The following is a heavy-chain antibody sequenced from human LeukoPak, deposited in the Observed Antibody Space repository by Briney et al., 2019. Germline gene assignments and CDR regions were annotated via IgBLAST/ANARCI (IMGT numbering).Heavy chain of an antibody. CDR2: INQDGSEK. V-gene: IGHV3-7*01. CDR1: GFTFSSSW. CDR3: TGHYGMNV. Sequence: GGSLRLSCAAFGFTFSSSWMTWVRQAPGKGLEWVANINQDGSEKYYVDSVRGRFTISRDNARNSLYLQMHSLRAEDTAVFYCTGHYGMNVWGQGTTVTVSS. J-gene: IGHJ6*02.